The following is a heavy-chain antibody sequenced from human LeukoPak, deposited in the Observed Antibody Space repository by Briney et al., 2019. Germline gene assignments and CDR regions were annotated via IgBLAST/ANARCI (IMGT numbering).Heavy chain of an antibody. Sequence: ASVKVSCKTSGGTFNSYAISWVRQAPGQGLEWMGGITAIFRTTNYAQKFQGRVTITADESMSTVYMELSSLRSEDTAVYYCARGDYVWGSYRPSYFDYWGQGTLVTVSS. CDR1: GGTFNSYA. D-gene: IGHD3-16*02. J-gene: IGHJ4*02. CDR2: ITAIFRTT. V-gene: IGHV1-69*13. CDR3: ARGDYVWGSYRPSYFDY.